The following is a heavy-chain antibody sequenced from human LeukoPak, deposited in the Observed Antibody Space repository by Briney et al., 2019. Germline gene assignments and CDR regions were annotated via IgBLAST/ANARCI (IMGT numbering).Heavy chain of an antibody. CDR2: IIPIFGTA. Sequence: ASVNVSFKASGGTFSIYAISWVRQAPGQGLEWMGGIIPIFGTANYAQKFQGRVTITADESTSTAYMELSSLRFEDTAVYYCASGFIWFGDYYYGMDVWGQGTTVTVSS. CDR3: ASGFIWFGDYYYGMDV. CDR1: GGTFSIYA. J-gene: IGHJ6*02. V-gene: IGHV1-69*13. D-gene: IGHD3-10*01.